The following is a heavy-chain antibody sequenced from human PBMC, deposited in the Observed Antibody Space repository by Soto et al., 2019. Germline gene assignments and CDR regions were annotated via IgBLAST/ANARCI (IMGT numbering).Heavy chain of an antibody. J-gene: IGHJ4*02. CDR3: ARVPSSGPFDY. CDR1: GGSISSSSYY. V-gene: IGHV4-61*05. CDR2: IYYSGST. D-gene: IGHD3-22*01. Sequence: SETLSLTCTVSGGSISSSSYYWSWIRQPPGKGLEWIGYIYYSGSTYYNPSLKSRVIISADTFKNQFSLKLSSVTAADTAVYYCARVPSSGPFDYWGQGILVTVSS.